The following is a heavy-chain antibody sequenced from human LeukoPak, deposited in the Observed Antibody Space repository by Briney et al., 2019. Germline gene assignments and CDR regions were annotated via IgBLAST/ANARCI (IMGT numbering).Heavy chain of an antibody. CDR2: IYPGGST. CDR3: ARVKVGITYWFDP. CDR1: GFTVNYNY. Sequence: GGSMRLSCAASGFTVNYNYMSWVRQAPGQGLEWVSVIYPGGSTYYSDSVKGRFTIPRDDSKNTAYLQMNSLRVEHTAVYYCARVKVGITYWFDPWGQGTLVTVSS. V-gene: IGHV3-66*01. D-gene: IGHD1-26*01. J-gene: IGHJ5*01.